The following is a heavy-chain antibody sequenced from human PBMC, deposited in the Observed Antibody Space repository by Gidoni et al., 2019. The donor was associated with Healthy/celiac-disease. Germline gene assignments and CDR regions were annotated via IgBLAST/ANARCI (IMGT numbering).Heavy chain of an antibody. V-gene: IGHV3-21*01. CDR1: GFTFSSYS. D-gene: IGHD1-26*01. J-gene: IGHJ4*02. CDR2: ISSSSGYI. CDR3: ARELVGATTLDY. Sequence: EVQLVESGGGLGKLGGSLRLSWAASGFTFSSYSMNWVRQAPGKGLEWVSSISSSSGYIYYADSVKGRFTISRDNAKNSLYLQMNSLRAEDTAVYYCARELVGATTLDYWGQGTLVTVSS.